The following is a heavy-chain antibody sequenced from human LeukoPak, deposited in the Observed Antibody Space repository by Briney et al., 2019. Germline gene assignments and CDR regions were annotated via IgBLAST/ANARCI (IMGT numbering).Heavy chain of an antibody. CDR1: GFTFSSYE. CDR2: ISSSGSTI. CDR3: ARDRSSGWNYYFDY. D-gene: IGHD6-19*01. Sequence: GGSLRLSCAASGFTFSSYEMNWVRQAPGKGLEWVSYISSSGSTIYYADSVKGRFTISRDNAKNSLYLQMNSLRVEDTAVYYCARDRSSGWNYYFDYWGQGTLVTVSS. V-gene: IGHV3-48*03. J-gene: IGHJ4*02.